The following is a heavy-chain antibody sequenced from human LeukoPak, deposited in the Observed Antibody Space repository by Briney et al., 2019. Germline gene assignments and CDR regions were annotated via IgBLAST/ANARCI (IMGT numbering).Heavy chain of an antibody. CDR1: GFTVSSNY. Sequence: GGSLRLSCAASGFTVSSNYMSWVRQAPGKGLEWVSVIYSGGSTYYADSVKGRFTISRDNSKNTLYLQMNSLRAEDTAVYYCARDDYSSGWYSDYWGQGTLVTVSS. CDR2: IYSGGST. CDR3: ARDDYSSGWYSDY. J-gene: IGHJ4*02. D-gene: IGHD6-19*01. V-gene: IGHV3-53*01.